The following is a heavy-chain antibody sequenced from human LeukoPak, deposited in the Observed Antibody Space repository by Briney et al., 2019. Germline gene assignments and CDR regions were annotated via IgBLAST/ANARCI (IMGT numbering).Heavy chain of an antibody. J-gene: IGHJ4*02. CDR2: IYFSGST. CDR1: GPSISTSNYY. D-gene: IGHD4-23*01. Sequence: SQTLSLTCTVSGPSISTSNYYCAWIRQPPGKGLEWIGSIYFSGSTYYNPSPKSRVSMSVDTSNTQFSLKVTSVTAADTAVYYCASDYGADSGYWGQGTLVTVSS. CDR3: ASDYGADSGY. V-gene: IGHV4-39*01.